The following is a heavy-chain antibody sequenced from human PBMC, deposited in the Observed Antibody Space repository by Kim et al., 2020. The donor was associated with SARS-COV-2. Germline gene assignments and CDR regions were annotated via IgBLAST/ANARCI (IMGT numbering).Heavy chain of an antibody. CDR2: IRSKTNNYAT. CDR1: GFTFSDSA. CDR3: ARPAPRRDYYDSRGYSPDDY. V-gene: IGHV3-73*01. D-gene: IGHD3-22*01. J-gene: IGHJ4*02. Sequence: GGSLRLSCAASGFTFSDSAMHWVRQASGKGLEWIGRIRSKTNNYATAYAESVKGRFTISRDDSKDTAYLQMTSLKTEDTAIYYCARPAPRRDYYDSRGYSPDDYWGQGTLVTVSS.